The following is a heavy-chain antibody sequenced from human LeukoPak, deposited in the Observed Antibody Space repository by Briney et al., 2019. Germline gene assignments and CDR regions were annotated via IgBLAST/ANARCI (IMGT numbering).Heavy chain of an antibody. CDR2: INSDGSST. D-gene: IGHD3-22*01. CDR1: GFTFSSYW. CDR3: AREMYYYDSFDY. J-gene: IGHJ4*02. Sequence: GGSLRLSCAASGFTFSSYWMHWVRQAPGKGLVWVSRINSDGSSTSYADSVKGRFTISRDNAKNSLYLQMNSLRAEDTAVYYCAREMYYYDSFDYWGQGTLVTVSS. V-gene: IGHV3-74*01.